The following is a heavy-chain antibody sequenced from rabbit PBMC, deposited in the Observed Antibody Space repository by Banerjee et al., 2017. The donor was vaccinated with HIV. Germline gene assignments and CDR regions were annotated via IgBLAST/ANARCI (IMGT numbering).Heavy chain of an antibody. J-gene: IGHJ4*01. V-gene: IGHV1S45*01. CDR2: MDPGSRSTT. CDR3: ARDLAGVIGWNFNL. D-gene: IGHD4-1*01. Sequence: QEQLEESGGDLVKPGASLTLTCTASGFDFSNNAMCWVRQAPGKGLEWIACMDPGSRSTTFYASWAKGRFTISKTSSTTVTLQMTSLTAADTASYFCARDLAGVIGWNFNLWGQGTLVTVS. CDR1: GFDFSNNA.